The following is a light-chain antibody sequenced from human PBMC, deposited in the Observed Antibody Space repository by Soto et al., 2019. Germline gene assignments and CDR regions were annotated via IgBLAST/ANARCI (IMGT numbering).Light chain of an antibody. V-gene: IGKV1-5*03. J-gene: IGKJ1*01. Sequence: DIQMTQSPSTLSASVGDRVTITCRASQSIDSWLAWYQQKPGKAPNLLIYKASSLESGVPSRFSGSRSGIEFTLTISSLQPDDFATYYCQQYNSYPRTFGQGTKVEVK. CDR3: QQYNSYPRT. CDR1: QSIDSW. CDR2: KAS.